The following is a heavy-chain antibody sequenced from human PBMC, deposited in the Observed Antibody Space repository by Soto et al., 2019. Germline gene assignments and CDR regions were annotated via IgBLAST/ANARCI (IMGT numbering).Heavy chain of an antibody. CDR2: ISYDGSNK. D-gene: IGHD2-15*01. Sequence: QVQLVESGGGVVQPGRSLRLSCAASGFPFSSYGMHWVRQAPGKGLEWVAHISYDGSNKHYTDSVKGRFTISRDNSKNMLYPQMSSLRAEDTAVYYWAGGQYYFDYCGQGTRVSVSS. J-gene: IGHJ4*02. V-gene: IGHV3-30*03. CDR1: GFPFSSYG. CDR3: AGGQYYFDY.